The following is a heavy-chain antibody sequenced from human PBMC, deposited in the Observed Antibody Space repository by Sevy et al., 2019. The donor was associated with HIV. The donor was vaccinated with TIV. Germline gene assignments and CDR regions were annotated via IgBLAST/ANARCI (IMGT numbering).Heavy chain of an antibody. CDR1: GGSFSGYY. CDR3: ARDYYYGSGSSTYYYYYGMDV. D-gene: IGHD3-10*01. V-gene: IGHV4-34*01. J-gene: IGHJ6*04. Sequence: SETLSLTCAVYGGSFSGYYWSWIRQPPGKGLEWIGEINHSGSTNYNPSLKSRVTISVDTSKNQFSLKLSSVTAADTAVYYCARDYYYGSGSSTYYYYYGMDVWGKGTTVTVSS. CDR2: INHSGST.